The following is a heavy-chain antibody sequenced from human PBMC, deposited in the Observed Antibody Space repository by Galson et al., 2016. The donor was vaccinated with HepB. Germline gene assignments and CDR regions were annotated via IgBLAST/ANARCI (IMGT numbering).Heavy chain of an antibody. CDR2: IWCDGSNK. CDR3: ARDGNPGGYFDY. V-gene: IGHV3-33*01. J-gene: IGHJ4*02. Sequence: SLRLSCAASGFTFSSYAMHWVRQAPGKGLEWVALIWCDGSNKYYADSVKGRFTISRDDSKTTLYLQMNSLRAEDTAVYYCARDGNPGGYFDYWGQGTLVTVSS. D-gene: IGHD1-1*01. CDR1: GFTFSSYA.